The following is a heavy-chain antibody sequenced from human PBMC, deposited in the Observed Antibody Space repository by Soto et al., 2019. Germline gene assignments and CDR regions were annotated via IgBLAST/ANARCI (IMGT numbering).Heavy chain of an antibody. CDR2: ISGSGSGV. CDR1: GFIFRDYY. V-gene: IGHV3-11*01. CDR3: ARDRRGQNYFDS. Sequence: GGSLRLSCAASGFIFRDYYMSWIRQAPGEGPEWTSYISGSGSGVSYADSVKGRFTISRDNAKNSLFLQINSLRGEDTAIYYCARDRRGQNYFDSWGQGALVTVSS. J-gene: IGHJ4*02.